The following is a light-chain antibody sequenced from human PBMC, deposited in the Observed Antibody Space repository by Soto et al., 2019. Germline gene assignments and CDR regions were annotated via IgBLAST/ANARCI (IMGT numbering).Light chain of an antibody. J-gene: IGKJ1*01. CDR1: QSVSSN. V-gene: IGKV3-15*01. CDR3: QQCNNWPRT. CDR2: GAS. Sequence: ETVMTQSPVTLSVSPGERATISCRASQSVSSNLAWYQQKPGQAPRLLIYGASTRATGIPASFSGSGSGTEFTLTISSLQSEDFAVYYCQQCNNWPRTFGQGTKVEIK.